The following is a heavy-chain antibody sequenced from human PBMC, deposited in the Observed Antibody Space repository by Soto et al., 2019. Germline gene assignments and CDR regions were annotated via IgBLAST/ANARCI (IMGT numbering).Heavy chain of an antibody. J-gene: IGHJ4*02. D-gene: IGHD3-10*01. Sequence: PSETLSLTCTASTDSSSFTNSYWGWIRQPPGKGLQWIGSSSYNGGTFYNPSLKGRVVISFDTSKKQSSLQVTSVTAADTAVYFCARHRIEVVWRGFDFWGQGSLRTVSS. CDR1: TDSSSFTNSY. V-gene: IGHV4-39*01. CDR3: ARHRIEVVWRGFDF. CDR2: SSYNGGT.